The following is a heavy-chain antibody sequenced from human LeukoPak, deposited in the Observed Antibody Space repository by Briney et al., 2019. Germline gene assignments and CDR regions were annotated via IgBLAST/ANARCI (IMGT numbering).Heavy chain of an antibody. V-gene: IGHV4-59*13. CDR3: ARSASSTSRSAFDI. CDR2: CHYSGNT. Sequence: PSETLSLTCTISGGSISSNYWSWLRQPPGKGLEWIGYCHYSGNTNYNPSLKSRATISVDMSKNQFSLTLNSVTAADTAVYYCARSASSTSRSAFDIWGQGTRVTASS. CDR1: GGSISSNY. J-gene: IGHJ3*02.